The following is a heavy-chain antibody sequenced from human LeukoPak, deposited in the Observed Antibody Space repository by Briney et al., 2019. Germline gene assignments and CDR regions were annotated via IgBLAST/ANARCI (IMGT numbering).Heavy chain of an antibody. CDR1: GYTFTGYY. Sequence: ASVKVSCKASGYTFTGYYMHRVRQAPGQGLEWMGWINPNSGGTNYAQKFQGRVTMTRDTSISTAYMELSRLRSDDTAVYYCARVGYCSSTSCYPYYFDYWGQGALVTVSS. J-gene: IGHJ4*02. D-gene: IGHD2-2*03. CDR2: INPNSGGT. CDR3: ARVGYCSSTSCYPYYFDY. V-gene: IGHV1-2*02.